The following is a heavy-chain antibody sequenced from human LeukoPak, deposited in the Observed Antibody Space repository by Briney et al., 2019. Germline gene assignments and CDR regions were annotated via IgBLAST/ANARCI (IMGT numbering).Heavy chain of an antibody. J-gene: IGHJ4*02. Sequence: ASVKVSCKASGYPFTSYGISWVRQAPGQGLEWMGWINAYNGNTNYAQKLQGRVTMTTDTSTSTAYMELRSLRSDDTAVYYCARVTVRGIGVVPAAIPFDYWGQGTLVTVSS. CDR3: ARVTVRGIGVVPAAIPFDY. CDR1: GYPFTSYG. V-gene: IGHV1-18*01. D-gene: IGHD2-2*02. CDR2: INAYNGNT.